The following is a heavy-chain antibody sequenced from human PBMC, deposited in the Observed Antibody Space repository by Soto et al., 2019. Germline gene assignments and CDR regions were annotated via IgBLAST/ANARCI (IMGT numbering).Heavy chain of an antibody. CDR3: ARLNGYCVSTKCHGYYGMDV. J-gene: IGHJ6*02. Sequence: SETLSLTCTVSGGSISSGGTGSYWTWIRQLPGKGLEWIGYIYYTGNTYYNPSLKSRPTISIDTSENQFSLKLTSVTAADTAVYYCARLNGYCVSTKCHGYYGMDVWGQGTTVIVSS. D-gene: IGHD2-2*03. CDR1: GGSISSGGTGSY. CDR2: IYYTGNT. V-gene: IGHV4-31*03.